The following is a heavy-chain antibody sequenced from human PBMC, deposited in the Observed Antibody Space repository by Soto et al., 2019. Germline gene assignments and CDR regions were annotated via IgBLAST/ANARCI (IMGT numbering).Heavy chain of an antibody. V-gene: IGHV4-31*03. Sequence: PSETLSLACTVSGGSISSGGYYWSGIRQHPGKGLEWIGDSYCSGNTYYNPSLQSRLPLSADTSRNQLSLHLTSVTAADTAVYYCVRGGIAGHWFDPWGQGILVTVSP. J-gene: IGHJ5*02. D-gene: IGHD2-15*01. CDR2: SYCSGNT. CDR3: VRGGIAGHWFDP. CDR1: GGSISSGGYY.